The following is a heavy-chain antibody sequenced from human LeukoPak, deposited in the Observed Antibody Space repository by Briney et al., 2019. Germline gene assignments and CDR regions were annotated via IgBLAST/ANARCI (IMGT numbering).Heavy chain of an antibody. V-gene: IGHV3-23*01. Sequence: GGSLRLSCAASGFTFSSYAMSWVRQAPGKGLEWVSAISGSGGSTYYADSVKGRFTISRDNSKNTLYLQMNSPRAEDTAVYYCAKARLKVTTEHDYWGQGTLVTVSS. J-gene: IGHJ4*02. CDR1: GFTFSSYA. CDR3: AKARLKVTTEHDY. CDR2: ISGSGGST. D-gene: IGHD4-11*01.